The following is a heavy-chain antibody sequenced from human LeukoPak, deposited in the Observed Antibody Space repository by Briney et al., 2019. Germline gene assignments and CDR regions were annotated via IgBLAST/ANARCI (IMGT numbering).Heavy chain of an antibody. Sequence: SETLSLTCTVSGDSISAKYWNWIRQPPGKGLEWIGYIYYSGSTTYNPSLKSRVTISVDTSKNQFSLKLSSVTAADTAVYYCASSIAVAGTDYWGQGTLVTVSS. CDR1: GDSISAKY. CDR3: ASSIAVAGTDY. CDR2: IYYSGST. D-gene: IGHD6-19*01. J-gene: IGHJ4*02. V-gene: IGHV4-59*01.